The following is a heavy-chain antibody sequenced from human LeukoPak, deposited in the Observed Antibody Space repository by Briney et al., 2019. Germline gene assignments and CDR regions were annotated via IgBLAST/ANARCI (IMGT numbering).Heavy chain of an antibody. Sequence: SVKVSCKASGGTFSSYAISWVRQAPGQELEWLGGIIPFFGTANYAPKFQGRVTITTDESTSTAYMELSSLRSEDTAVYYCASALMVADAFDIWGQGTMVTVSS. CDR1: GGTFSSYA. CDR3: ASALMVADAFDI. V-gene: IGHV1-69*05. D-gene: IGHD4/OR15-4a*01. CDR2: IIPFFGTA. J-gene: IGHJ3*02.